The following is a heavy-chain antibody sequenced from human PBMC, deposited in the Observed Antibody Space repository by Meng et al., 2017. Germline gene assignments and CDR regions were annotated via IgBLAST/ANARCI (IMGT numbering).Heavy chain of an antibody. J-gene: IGHJ4*01. Sequence: GESLKISCAASGFTFSNAWMSWVRQAPGKGLEWVSGINWNGGSTGYADSVKGRFTISRDNAKNSLYLQMNSLRAEDTALYYCARAILTGYYYFAYWGHGKQVNVSS. CDR2: INWNGGST. CDR1: GFTFSNAW. V-gene: IGHV3-20*04. CDR3: ARAILTGYYYFAY. D-gene: IGHD3-9*01.